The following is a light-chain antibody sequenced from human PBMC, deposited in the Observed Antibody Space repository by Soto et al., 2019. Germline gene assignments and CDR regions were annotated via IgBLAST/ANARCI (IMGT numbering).Light chain of an antibody. CDR3: QQYGSSLQIT. J-gene: IGKJ5*01. V-gene: IGKV3-20*01. Sequence: EIVLTQSPGTLSLSPGERATLSCRASQTVSSSYLAWYQQKPGQAPRLLIYGASSRATGIPDRFSGSGSATDFTLTISRLEPEYFAVYCCQQYGSSLQITFGQGTRLEIK. CDR1: QTVSSSY. CDR2: GAS.